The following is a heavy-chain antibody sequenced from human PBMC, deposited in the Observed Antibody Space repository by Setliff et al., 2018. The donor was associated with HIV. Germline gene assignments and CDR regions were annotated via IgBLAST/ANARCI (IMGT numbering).Heavy chain of an antibody. CDR1: GFTVSDTH. J-gene: IGHJ2*01. D-gene: IGHD5-18*01. V-gene: IGHV3-23*03. CDR3: ARRVGEYRYGRGDWYFDL. CDR2: VYSGGSST. Sequence: PGGSLRLSCAASGFTVSDTHMTWVRQAPGKGPEWVSVVYSGGSSTYYADSVKGRFTISRDTSKNTLYLQMNSRRAEDTAVYYCARRVGEYRYGRGDWYFDLWGRGTLVTVSS.